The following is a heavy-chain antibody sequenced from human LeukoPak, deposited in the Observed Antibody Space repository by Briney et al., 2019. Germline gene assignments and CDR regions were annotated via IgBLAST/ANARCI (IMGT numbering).Heavy chain of an antibody. CDR3: ARDFLYCSGGSCYYYYYMGV. D-gene: IGHD2-15*01. CDR1: GFTFSSYA. V-gene: IGHV3-30*04. CDR2: ISYDGSNK. Sequence: GGSLRLSCAASGFTFSSYAMHWVRQAPGKGLEWVAVISYDGSNKYYADSVKGRFTISRDNSKNTLYLQMNSLRAEDTAVYYCARDFLYCSGGSCYYYYYMGVWGKGTTVTVSS. J-gene: IGHJ6*03.